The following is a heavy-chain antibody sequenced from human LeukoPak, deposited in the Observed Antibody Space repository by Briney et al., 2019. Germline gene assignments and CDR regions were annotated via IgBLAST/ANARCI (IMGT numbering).Heavy chain of an antibody. CDR3: ARQKWEQQGRDYYFNGLDV. CDR2: IYTSGST. CDR1: GGSISSYY. Sequence: PSETPSLTCTVSGGSISSYYWSWIRQPAGKGLEWIGRIYTSGSTNYNPSLKSRVTMSVDTSKNQFSLKLSSVTAADTAVYYCARQKWEQQGRDYYFNGLDVWGPGTTVIVSS. V-gene: IGHV4-4*07. J-gene: IGHJ6*02. D-gene: IGHD1/OR15-1a*01.